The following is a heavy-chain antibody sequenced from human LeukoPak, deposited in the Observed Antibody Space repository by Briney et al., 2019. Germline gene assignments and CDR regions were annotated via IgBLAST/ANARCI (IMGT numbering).Heavy chain of an antibody. V-gene: IGHV3-7*01. Sequence: GGSLRLSCAASGFTLNSYFMSWVRQAPGRGLEWVANIKKDGSEESYLDSVKGRFTVSRDKAKNSLFLQMNSLRGEDTAVYYCARSNPNRNALDLWGQGTMVTISS. J-gene: IGHJ3*01. D-gene: IGHD1-14*01. CDR3: ARSNPNRNALDL. CDR2: IKKDGSEE. CDR1: GFTLNSYF.